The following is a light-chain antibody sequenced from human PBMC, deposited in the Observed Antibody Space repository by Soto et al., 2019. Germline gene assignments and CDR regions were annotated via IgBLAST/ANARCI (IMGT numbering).Light chain of an antibody. Sequence: DIQLTQSPSSLSASLGDSVSISCRASQNIDNSLHWYQQKPGKAPKLLIYDASNLETWVPLRFSGSGSGTDFTFTISSLQPEDTATYYCQQYDNLVTFGGGTKVDIK. V-gene: IGKV1-33*01. CDR3: QQYDNLVT. J-gene: IGKJ4*01. CDR1: QNIDNS. CDR2: DAS.